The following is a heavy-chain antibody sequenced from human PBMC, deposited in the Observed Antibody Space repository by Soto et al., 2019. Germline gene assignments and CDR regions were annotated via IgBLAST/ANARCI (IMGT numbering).Heavy chain of an antibody. D-gene: IGHD7-27*01. Sequence: QLQLQESGPGLVKPSETLSLTCTVSGGSISSSSYYWGWIRQPPGKGLEWIGSIYYSGSTYYNPSLKSLVTISVDTSKNRFSLKLSSVTAADTAVYYCARPRTGDRYYYGMDVWGQGTTVTVSS. CDR1: GGSISSSSYY. J-gene: IGHJ6*02. CDR3: ARPRTGDRYYYGMDV. CDR2: IYYSGST. V-gene: IGHV4-39*01.